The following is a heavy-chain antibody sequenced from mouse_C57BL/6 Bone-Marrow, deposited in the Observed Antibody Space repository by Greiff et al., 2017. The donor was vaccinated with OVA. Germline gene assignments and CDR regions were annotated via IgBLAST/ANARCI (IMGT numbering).Heavy chain of an antibody. CDR1: GFTFSSYA. Sequence: EVQVVESGGGLVKPGGSLKLSCAASGFTFSSYAMSWVRQTPEKRLEWVATISDGGSYTYYPDNVKGRFTISRDNAKNNLYLQMSHLKSEDTAMYYCARDDDYDGGNYWGQGTSVTVSS. J-gene: IGHJ4*01. D-gene: IGHD2-4*01. CDR3: ARDDDYDGGNY. V-gene: IGHV5-4*01. CDR2: ISDGGSYT.